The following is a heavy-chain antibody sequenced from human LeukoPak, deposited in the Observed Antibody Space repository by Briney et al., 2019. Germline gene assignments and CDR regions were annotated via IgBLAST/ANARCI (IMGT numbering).Heavy chain of an antibody. D-gene: IGHD2-2*01. CDR3: VKDIVVVPALDV. CDR2: ISGSGGST. V-gene: IGHV3-23*01. Sequence: GGSLRLSCAASGFTFSSYAMSWVRQAPGKGLEWVSAISGSGGSTYYADSVKGRFTISRDNSKNTLYLQMNSLRAEDTAVYYCVKDIVVVPALDVWGQGTTVTVSS. CDR1: GFTFSSYA. J-gene: IGHJ6*02.